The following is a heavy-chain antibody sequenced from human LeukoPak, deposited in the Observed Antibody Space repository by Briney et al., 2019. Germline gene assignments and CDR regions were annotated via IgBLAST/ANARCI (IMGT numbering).Heavy chain of an antibody. CDR3: AKGLRGGPRGGFDY. D-gene: IGHD2-15*01. CDR1: GFTFSNYA. Sequence: TGGSLRLSCAASGFTFSNYAMNWVRQAPGKGLEWVSGISGGGGSTYYADSVKGRFTISRDNSKNTLYLQMNSLRAEDTAVYYCAKGLRGGPRGGFDYWGQGTLVTVPS. CDR2: ISGGGGST. J-gene: IGHJ4*02. V-gene: IGHV3-23*01.